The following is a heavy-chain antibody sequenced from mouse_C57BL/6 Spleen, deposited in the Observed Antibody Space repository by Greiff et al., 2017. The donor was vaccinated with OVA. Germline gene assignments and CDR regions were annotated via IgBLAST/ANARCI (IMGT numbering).Heavy chain of an antibody. Sequence: EVMLVESGGGLVQPGGSLSLSCATSGFTFTDYYMSWVRQPPGKGLEWFGFIRTKANGYTTEYSVSVKGRFTIYRDTSHSILYLQMTALRAEDCATFYCAIYTEIYSYLDYWGQGTTLTVSS. CDR1: GFTFTDYY. CDR3: AIYTEIYSYLDY. V-gene: IGHV7-3*01. J-gene: IGHJ2*01. CDR2: IRTKANGYTT. D-gene: IGHD1-1*01.